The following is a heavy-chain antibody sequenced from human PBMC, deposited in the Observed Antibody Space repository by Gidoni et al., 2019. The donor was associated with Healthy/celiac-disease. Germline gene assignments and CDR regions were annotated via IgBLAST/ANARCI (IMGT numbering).Heavy chain of an antibody. D-gene: IGHD2-2*01. V-gene: IGHV4-39*01. CDR1: AGSISSCSYY. CDR2: IYYSGST. Sequence: QLQLQESGPGLVKPSATLSPPCTLSAGSISSCSYYWGWIPPPPGKGLGWIGCIYYSGSTYYNPSLKSRVTISVDTSKSQFSLKLSSVTAADTAVYYCARRGGAIVVVPAAIDAFDIWGQGTMVTVSS. CDR3: ARRGGAIVVVPAAIDAFDI. J-gene: IGHJ3*02.